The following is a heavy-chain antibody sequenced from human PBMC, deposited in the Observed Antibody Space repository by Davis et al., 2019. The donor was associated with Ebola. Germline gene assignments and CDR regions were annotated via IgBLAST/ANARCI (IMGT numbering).Heavy chain of an antibody. CDR1: GGTFSSYA. Sequence: SVKVSCKASGGTFSSYAISWVRQAPGQGLEWMGGIIPIFGTANYAQKFQGRVTITADESTSTAYMELSSLRSEDTAVYYCAAGITIFGVNNWFDPWGQGTLVTVSS. CDR3: AAGITIFGVNNWFDP. CDR2: IIPIFGTA. D-gene: IGHD3-3*01. J-gene: IGHJ5*02. V-gene: IGHV1-69*13.